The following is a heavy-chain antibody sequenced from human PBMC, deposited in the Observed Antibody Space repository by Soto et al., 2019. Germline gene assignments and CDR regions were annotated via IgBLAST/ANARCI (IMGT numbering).Heavy chain of an antibody. CDR2: IYYSGST. D-gene: IGHD3-3*01. V-gene: IGHV4-59*08. CDR3: ARHGLYYDFWSGQKYYFDY. Sequence: SETLSLTCTVSGGSISSYYWSWIRQPPGKGLEWIGYIYYSGSTNYNPSLKSRVTISVDTSKNQFSLKLSSVTAADTAVYYCARHGLYYDFWSGQKYYFDYWGQGTLVTVSS. J-gene: IGHJ4*02. CDR1: GGSISSYY.